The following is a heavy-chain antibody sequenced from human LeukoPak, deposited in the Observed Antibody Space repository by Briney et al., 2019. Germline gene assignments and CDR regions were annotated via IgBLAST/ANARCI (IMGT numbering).Heavy chain of an antibody. CDR2: ISAYSGDT. CDR3: ASDWNEASCFDY. J-gene: IGHJ4*01. CDR1: SCTFFVNN. V-gene: IGHV1-18*01. Sequence: ASVKVSSKQSSCTFFVNNWSSWGHPPGQGLEWMGWISAYSGDTNSAQNLQGRVTMTTDTSTSTAYMELRSLRSDDTAVYYCASDWNEASCFDYWGQGTLVTVSS. D-gene: IGHD1-1*01.